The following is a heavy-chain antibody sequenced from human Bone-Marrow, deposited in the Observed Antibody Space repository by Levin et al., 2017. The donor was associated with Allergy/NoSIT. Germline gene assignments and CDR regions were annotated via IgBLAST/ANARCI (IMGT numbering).Heavy chain of an antibody. D-gene: IGHD2-15*01. CDR2: INPNNGGT. J-gene: IGHJ4*02. V-gene: IGHV1-2*02. CDR1: GYTFTGNY. Sequence: PGESLKISCKASGYTFTGNYMHWVRQAPGQGLEWMGWINPNNGGTKYEQKFQGRVTMTRDTSISTAYMELSRLTSDDTAVYYCARGRGSDCSAGDCDSLSVVLWGQGTLVTVSS. CDR3: ARGRGSDCSAGDCDSLSVVL.